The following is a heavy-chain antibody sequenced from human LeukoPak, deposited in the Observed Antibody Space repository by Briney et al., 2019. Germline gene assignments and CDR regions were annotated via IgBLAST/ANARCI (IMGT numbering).Heavy chain of an antibody. CDR2: INHSGSA. J-gene: IGHJ5*02. D-gene: IGHD3-10*01. V-gene: IGHV4-34*01. CDR3: ARHPRTVRGADWFDP. Sequence: SETLSLTCAVYGGSFSGYYWSWIRQPPGKGLEWIGEINHSGSANYNPSLKSRVTISVDTSKNQFSLKLSSVTAADTAVYYCARHPRTVRGADWFDPWGQGTLVTVSS. CDR1: GGSFSGYY.